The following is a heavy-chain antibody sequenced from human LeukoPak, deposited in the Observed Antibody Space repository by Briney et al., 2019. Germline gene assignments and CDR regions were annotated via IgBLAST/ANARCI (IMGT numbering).Heavy chain of an antibody. V-gene: IGHV1-69*05. CDR2: IIPIFGTA. J-gene: IGHJ4*02. Sequence: SVKVSCKASGGTFSSYAISWVRQAPGQGLEWMGGIIPIFGTANYAQKFQGRVTITTDESTSTAYMELSSLRAEDTAVYYCATDSPETAAFDYWGQGTLVTVSS. CDR1: GGTFSSYA. CDR3: ATDSPETAAFDY. D-gene: IGHD1-1*01.